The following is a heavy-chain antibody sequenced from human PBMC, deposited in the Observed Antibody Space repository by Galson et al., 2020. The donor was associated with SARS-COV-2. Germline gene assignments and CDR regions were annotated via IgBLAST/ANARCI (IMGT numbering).Heavy chain of an antibody. Sequence: ASVKVSCKASGYTFTRYDINWVRQATGQGLEWMGWMNPNSGNPGYAQKFQGRVTITRNTSISTAYMELSSLRSEDTAVYYCARGRKSSIVVVVAIYYYYYMDVWGKGTTVTISS. V-gene: IGHV1-8*03. CDR2: MNPNSGNP. J-gene: IGHJ6*03. CDR1: GYTFTRYD. D-gene: IGHD2-15*01. CDR3: ARGRKSSIVVVVAIYYYYYMDV.